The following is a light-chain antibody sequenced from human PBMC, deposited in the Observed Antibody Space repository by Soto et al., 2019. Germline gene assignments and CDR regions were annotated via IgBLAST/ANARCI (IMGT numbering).Light chain of an antibody. CDR1: QSISSW. V-gene: IGKV1-5*03. J-gene: IGKJ1*01. CDR3: QHYSSSST. Sequence: DIQMTQSPSTLSASIGGRVTITCRASQSISSWLAWYQQKPGKAPKLLIYRASSLQSGVPSRFSGRGSGTEIILTISNLQPDDFATYYCQHYSSSSTFGQGTKVEIK. CDR2: RAS.